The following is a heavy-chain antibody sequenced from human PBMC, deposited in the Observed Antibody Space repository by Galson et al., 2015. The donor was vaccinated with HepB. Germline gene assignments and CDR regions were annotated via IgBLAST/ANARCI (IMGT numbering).Heavy chain of an antibody. J-gene: IGHJ5*02. Sequence: CAISGDSVSSNSAAWNWIRQSPSRGLEWLGRTYYRSKWYNDYAVSVKSRLTINPDTSKNQFSLQLNSVTPEDTAVYYCTRVHEGGGANWFDPWGQGTLVTVSS. V-gene: IGHV6-1*01. CDR3: TRVHEGGGANWFDP. CDR2: TYYRSKWYN. CDR1: GDSVSSNSAA. D-gene: IGHD3-16*01.